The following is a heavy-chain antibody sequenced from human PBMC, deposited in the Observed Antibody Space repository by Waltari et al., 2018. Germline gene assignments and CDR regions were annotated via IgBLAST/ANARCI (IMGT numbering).Heavy chain of an antibody. CDR1: GFTLGHYA. J-gene: IGHJ6*02. Sequence: QVQLVESGGGVGQPGRSLGLTCAVSGFTLGHYAMHWVRQAPGKGLEWVAVISYDETTKYYADSVKGRFTFSRDNSNNTVYLEMNSLRPEDTGEYYCARDSDTYGSGTYRYHMDVWGQG. V-gene: IGHV3-30*04. D-gene: IGHD3-10*01. CDR2: ISYDETTK. CDR3: ARDSDTYGSGTYRYHMDV.